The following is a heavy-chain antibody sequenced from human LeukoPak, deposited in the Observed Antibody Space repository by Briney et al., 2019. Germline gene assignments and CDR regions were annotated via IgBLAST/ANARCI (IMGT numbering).Heavy chain of an antibody. CDR1: GFTFSSYW. V-gene: IGHV3-7*04. Sequence: GGSLRLSCAASGFTFSSYWMSWVRQAPGKGLEWVANIKQDGSEKYYVDSVKGRFTISRDNAKNSLYLQMNSLRAEDTAVYYCAREKGIVGAEFDYWGQGTLVTVSS. CDR2: IKQDGSEK. D-gene: IGHD1-26*01. CDR3: AREKGIVGAEFDY. J-gene: IGHJ4*02.